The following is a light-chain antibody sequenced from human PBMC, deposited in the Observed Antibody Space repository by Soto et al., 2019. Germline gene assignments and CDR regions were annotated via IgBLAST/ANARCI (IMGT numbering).Light chain of an antibody. CDR1: SSDVGGYNY. Sequence: QSVLTQPPSASGSPGQSVTISCTGTSSDVGGYNYVSWYQQHPGKAPKLMIYEVSKRPSGVPDRFSGSKSSNTASLTVSGLQADDEADYYCSSYAGSNTVVFGGGTKLTVL. CDR3: SSYAGSNTVV. V-gene: IGLV2-8*01. J-gene: IGLJ2*01. CDR2: EVS.